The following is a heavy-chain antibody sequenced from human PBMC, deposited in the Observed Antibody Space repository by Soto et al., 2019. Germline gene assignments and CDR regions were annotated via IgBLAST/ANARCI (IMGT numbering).Heavy chain of an antibody. V-gene: IGHV3-74*03. J-gene: IGHJ4*02. CDR1: GFTFSDYW. CDR3: STATMVTLES. CDR2: ISNDASVT. D-gene: IGHD2-21*02. Sequence: EVHLVESGGGLVQPGGSLRLSCTASGFTFSDYWMYWVRQLPRKGLVLASRISNDASVTTYADSVKGRFTISRDNAKNTLYLQMNSLRAEDTAVYYFSTATMVTLESWGQGTVVTDSS.